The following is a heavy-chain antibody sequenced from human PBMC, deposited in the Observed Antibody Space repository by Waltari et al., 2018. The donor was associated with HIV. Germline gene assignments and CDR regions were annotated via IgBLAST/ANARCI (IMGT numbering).Heavy chain of an antibody. CDR1: GYTLTDLS. CDR2: FDPEDDET. J-gene: IGHJ6*02. D-gene: IGHD1-26*01. CDR3: ATGGGTTSIQLYDLDV. Sequence: QVQLIQSGAEVTKPGASVKVSCEVFGYTLTDLSMHWVRQAPGKGLEGMGGFDPEDDETIYAQKFQGRVTMTEDTATDSAYMELSSLTSEDTAVYYCATGGGTTSIQLYDLDVWGQGTTVTVSS. V-gene: IGHV1-24*01.